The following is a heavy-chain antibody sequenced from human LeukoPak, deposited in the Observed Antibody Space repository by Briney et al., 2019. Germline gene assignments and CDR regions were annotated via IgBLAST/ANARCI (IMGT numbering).Heavy chain of an antibody. V-gene: IGHV1-8*01. J-gene: IGHJ6*02. CDR2: MNPNSGNT. D-gene: IGHD5-12*01. Sequence: ASVKVSCKASGYTFTSYDINWVRQATGQGLEWMGWMNPNSGNTGYAQKFQGRVTMTRNTSISTAYMELSSLRSEGTAVYYCARVKKGSGYDEEGYYYGMDVWGQGTTVTVSS. CDR3: ARVKKGSGYDEEGYYYGMDV. CDR1: GYTFTSYD.